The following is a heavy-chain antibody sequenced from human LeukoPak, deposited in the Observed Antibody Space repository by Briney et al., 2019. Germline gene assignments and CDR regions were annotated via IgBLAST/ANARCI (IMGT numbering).Heavy chain of an antibody. CDR1: GFTFSDYY. J-gene: IGHJ6*03. Sequence: GGSLRLSCAASGFTFSDYYMSWIRQAPGKGLEWVSYISSSGSTIYYADSVKGRFTISRDNAKNSPYLQMNSLRAEDTAVYYCARTPGYYYYYYMDVWGKGTTVTVSS. CDR3: ARTPGYYYYYYMDV. V-gene: IGHV3-11*01. CDR2: ISSSGSTI.